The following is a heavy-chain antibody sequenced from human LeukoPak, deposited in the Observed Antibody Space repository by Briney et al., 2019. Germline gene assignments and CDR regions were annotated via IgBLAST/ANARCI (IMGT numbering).Heavy chain of an antibody. J-gene: IGHJ6*03. V-gene: IGHV4-59*01. CDR2: IYYSGST. Sequence: SETLSLTCTVSGGSISSYYWSWLRQPPGKGLEWIGYIYYSGSTNYNPSLKSRVTISVDTSKNQFSLKLSSVTAADTAVYYCARGLAYYYGSGTLEDYYYYYMDVWGKGTTVTVSS. CDR1: GGSISSYY. D-gene: IGHD3-10*01. CDR3: ARGLAYYYGSGTLEDYYYYYMDV.